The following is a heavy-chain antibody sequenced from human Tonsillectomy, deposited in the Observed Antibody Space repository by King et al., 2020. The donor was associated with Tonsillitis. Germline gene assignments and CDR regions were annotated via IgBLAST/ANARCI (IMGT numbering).Heavy chain of an antibody. V-gene: IGHV3-30*02. CDR1: GFTFSDYG. Sequence: VQLVESGGGVVQPGGSLRLSCAASGFTFSDYGMHWVRQAPGKGLEWVAFIRYDGSNKYYADSVMGRFTISRDNSKNTLYLQMNSLRTEDTAVYYCAKEEGGPHLFDYWGQGTLVTVPS. CDR3: AKEEGGPHLFDY. J-gene: IGHJ4*02. CDR2: IRYDGSNK.